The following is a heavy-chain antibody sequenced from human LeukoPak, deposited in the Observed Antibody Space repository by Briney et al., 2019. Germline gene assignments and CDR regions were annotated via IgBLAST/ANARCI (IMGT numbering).Heavy chain of an antibody. CDR2: IIPILGIA. V-gene: IGHV1-69*04. CDR1: GGTFSSYA. CDR3: ARVRDIAVAGTYYYYGMDV. D-gene: IGHD6-19*01. J-gene: IGHJ6*02. Sequence: SVKVSCKASGGTFSSYAISWVRQAPGQGLEWMGRIIPILGIANYAQKFQGRVTITADKSTSTAYMELSSLGSEDTAVYYCARVRDIAVAGTYYYYGMDVWGQGTTVTVSS.